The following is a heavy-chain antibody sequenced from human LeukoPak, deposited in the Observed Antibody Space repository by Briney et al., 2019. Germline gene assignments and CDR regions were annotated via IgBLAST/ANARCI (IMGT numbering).Heavy chain of an antibody. CDR1: GSTFSRYS. Sequence: GGSLRLSCAASGSTFSRYSMHWVRQAPGKGLEWAALISYDGGNKYYADSVKGRFTISRDNSKNTLYLQMNSLRAEDTAVYYCARAVGDCTGGSCYSDLDYWGQGTPVTVSS. CDR3: ARAVGDCTGGSCYSDLDY. D-gene: IGHD2-15*01. CDR2: ISYDGGNK. V-gene: IGHV3-30*01. J-gene: IGHJ4*02.